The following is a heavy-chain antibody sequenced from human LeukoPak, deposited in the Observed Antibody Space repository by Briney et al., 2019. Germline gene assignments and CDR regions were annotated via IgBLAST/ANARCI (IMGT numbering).Heavy chain of an antibody. Sequence: PGGSLRLSCAASGFTFSIFAMHWVRQAPGKGLEWVSVISYDGSNKYYADSVKGRFTISRDNSKNTLYLQMNSLRAEDTAVYYCAREDYGAHYFDYWGQGILVTVSS. V-gene: IGHV3-30-3*01. CDR2: ISYDGSNK. J-gene: IGHJ4*02. D-gene: IGHD4-17*01. CDR3: AREDYGAHYFDY. CDR1: GFTFSIFA.